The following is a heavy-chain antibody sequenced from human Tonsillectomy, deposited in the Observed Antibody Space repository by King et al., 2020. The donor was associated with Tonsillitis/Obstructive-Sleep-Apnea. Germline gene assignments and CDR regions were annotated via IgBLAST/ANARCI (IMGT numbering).Heavy chain of an antibody. CDR3: ARRRYGTYPVFDS. J-gene: IGHJ4*02. CDR2: IYPGDSDT. CDR1: GYNFTNYW. D-gene: IGHD1-26*01. V-gene: IGHV5-51*01. Sequence: QLVQSGPEVKKPGESLRISCQASGYNFTNYWIGWVRQMPGKGLEWIGIIYPGDSDTTYSPSFHGQVAISGDKSITTAYLGWTSLKASDTAIYYCARRRYGTYPVFDSWGQVTLVTVSA.